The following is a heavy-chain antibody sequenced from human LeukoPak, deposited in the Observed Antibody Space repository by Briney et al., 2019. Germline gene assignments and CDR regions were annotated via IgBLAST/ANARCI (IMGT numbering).Heavy chain of an antibody. Sequence: GESLQISCQGSGYSFTTYWIGWVRQMPGKGLEWMGIIYPGDSDTRYSPSFQGQVTISADKSISTAYLQWTSLKASDTAMYYCARRAAAFDYWGQGTLVTVSS. J-gene: IGHJ4*02. V-gene: IGHV5-51*01. D-gene: IGHD6-13*01. CDR1: GYSFTTYW. CDR2: IYPGDSDT. CDR3: ARRAAAFDY.